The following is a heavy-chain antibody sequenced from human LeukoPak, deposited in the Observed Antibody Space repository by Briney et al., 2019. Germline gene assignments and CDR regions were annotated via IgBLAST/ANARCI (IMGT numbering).Heavy chain of an antibody. Sequence: SETLSLTCTVSGGSLNSYYWSWIRQPPGKGLEWIGSIYYSGSTYYNPSLKSRVTISVDTSKNQFSLKLSSVTAADTAVYYCARHSSSWFDYWGQGTLVTVSS. D-gene: IGHD6-13*01. CDR3: ARHSSSWFDY. J-gene: IGHJ4*02. CDR2: IYYSGST. CDR1: GGSLNSYY. V-gene: IGHV4-59*05.